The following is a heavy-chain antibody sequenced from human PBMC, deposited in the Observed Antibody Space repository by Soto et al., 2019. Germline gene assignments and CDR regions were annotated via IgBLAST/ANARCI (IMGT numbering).Heavy chain of an antibody. V-gene: IGHV4-59*12. CDR3: ARRRITMVRGGLLSYYYGMDV. Sequence: SETLSLTCTVSGGSISSYYWSWVRQPPGKGLEWIGYINYSGSTNYNPSLKSRVTISVDTSKNQFSLKLSSVTAADTAVYYCARRRITMVRGGLLSYYYGMDVWGQGTTVTVSS. CDR1: GGSISSYY. J-gene: IGHJ6*02. D-gene: IGHD3-10*01. CDR2: INYSGST.